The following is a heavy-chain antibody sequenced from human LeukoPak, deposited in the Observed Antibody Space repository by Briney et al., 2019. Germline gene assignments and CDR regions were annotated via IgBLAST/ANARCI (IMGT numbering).Heavy chain of an antibody. Sequence: ASVKVSCKASGYTFTGYYMHWVRQAPGQGLEWMGWINPDSGGTNYAQKFQGRVTMTRDTSISTAYMELSRLRSDDTAVYYCASRIAAAGQYYYYYYMDVWGKGTTVTVSS. J-gene: IGHJ6*03. D-gene: IGHD6-13*01. CDR1: GYTFTGYY. CDR2: INPDSGGT. V-gene: IGHV1-2*02. CDR3: ASRIAAAGQYYYYYYMDV.